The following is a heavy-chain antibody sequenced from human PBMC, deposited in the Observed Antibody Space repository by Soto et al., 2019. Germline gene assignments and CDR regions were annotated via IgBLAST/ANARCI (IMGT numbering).Heavy chain of an antibody. CDR1: GYTFTSYD. Sequence: QVQLVQSGAEVKKPGASVKVSCKASGYTFTSYDINWVRQATGQGLEWMGWMNPNSGNTGYAQKFQGRVTMTRNTSTSTAYMELSSLRSEDTAVYYCARARGDSLNSYYYYYGMDVWGQGTTVTVSS. D-gene: IGHD4-17*01. J-gene: IGHJ6*02. V-gene: IGHV1-8*01. CDR3: ARARGDSLNSYYYYYGMDV. CDR2: MNPNSGNT.